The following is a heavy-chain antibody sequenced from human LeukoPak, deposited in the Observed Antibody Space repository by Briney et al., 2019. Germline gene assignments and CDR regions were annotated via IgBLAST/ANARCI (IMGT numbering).Heavy chain of an antibody. V-gene: IGHV3-48*01. CDR1: GFTFSSYS. Sequence: GGSLRLSCAASGFTFSSYSMNWVRQAQGKGLEWVSYISSSSSTIYYADSVKGRFTISRDNAKNSLYLQMNSLRAEDTAVYYCARVGDSSGWQYYLDYWGQGTLVTVSS. CDR3: ARVGDSSGWQYYLDY. D-gene: IGHD6-19*01. CDR2: ISSSSSTI. J-gene: IGHJ4*02.